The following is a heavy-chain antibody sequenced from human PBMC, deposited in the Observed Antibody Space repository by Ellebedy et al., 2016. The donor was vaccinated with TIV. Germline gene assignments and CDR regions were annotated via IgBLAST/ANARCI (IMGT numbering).Heavy chain of an antibody. J-gene: IGHJ4*02. Sequence: AASVKVSCKASGGSFSSYTISWVRQAPGQGLEWMGGIMPIFGAADYAQKFQGRVTITADESTSTVYLELSSLRSEDTAIYYCARHRDTALSFWGQGTLVTVSS. D-gene: IGHD5-18*01. CDR3: ARHRDTALSF. CDR1: GGSFSSYT. CDR2: IMPIFGAA. V-gene: IGHV1-69*13.